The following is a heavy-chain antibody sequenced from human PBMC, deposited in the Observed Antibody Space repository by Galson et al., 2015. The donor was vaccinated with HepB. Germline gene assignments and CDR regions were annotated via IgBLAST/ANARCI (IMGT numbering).Heavy chain of an antibody. V-gene: IGHV3-23*01. Sequence: SLRLSCAASGFAFDSHAMSWVRQAPGKGLEWISGISGNGDSTFYADSVKGRFTVSRDNSKNMLYLQINSLRAEDTGLYFCAKGYVLFDSWGQGILVTVSS. CDR1: GFAFDSHA. CDR2: ISGNGDST. CDR3: AKGYVLFDS. J-gene: IGHJ5*01. D-gene: IGHD2-2*01.